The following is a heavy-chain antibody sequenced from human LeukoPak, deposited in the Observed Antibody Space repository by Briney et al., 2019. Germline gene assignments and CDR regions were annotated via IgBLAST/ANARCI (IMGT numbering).Heavy chain of an antibody. D-gene: IGHD6-6*01. CDR2: IIPIFGTA. Sequence: SVKVSCKASGGTFSSYAISWVRQAPGQGLEWMGGIIPIFGTANCAQKFQGRVTITADESTSTAYMELSSLRSEDTAVYYCARVRYSSSEGPHDAFDIWGQGTMVTVSS. CDR1: GGTFSSYA. CDR3: ARVRYSSSEGPHDAFDI. V-gene: IGHV1-69*13. J-gene: IGHJ3*02.